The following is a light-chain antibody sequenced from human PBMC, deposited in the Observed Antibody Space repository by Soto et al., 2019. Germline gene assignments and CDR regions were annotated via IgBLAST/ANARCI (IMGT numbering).Light chain of an antibody. CDR1: QSVSSSS. V-gene: IGKV3-20*01. CDR2: GAS. CDR3: QQYGSSPRT. Sequence: EIVLTQSPGTLSLSPGDTATLSCRASQSVSSSSLAWYQQKRGQAPRLLIYGASIRATGIPDRFRGSGSGTDFTLTIRRLEPEDVAVYYCQQYGSSPRTVGQGTKVDIK. J-gene: IGKJ1*01.